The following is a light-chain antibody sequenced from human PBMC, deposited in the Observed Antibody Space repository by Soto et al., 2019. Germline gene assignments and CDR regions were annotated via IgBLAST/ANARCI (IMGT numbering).Light chain of an antibody. Sequence: AIRLTQSPSSFSASTGDRVTITCRSSQGISSYLAWYQQKPWKAPKLLIYAASTLQSGAPSRFSGSGSGTDFTLAISGLQSEDVATYDCQQYYSYLRTFGHRTKVVIE. V-gene: IGKV1-8*01. J-gene: IGKJ1*01. CDR2: AAS. CDR1: QGISSY. CDR3: QQYYSYLRT.